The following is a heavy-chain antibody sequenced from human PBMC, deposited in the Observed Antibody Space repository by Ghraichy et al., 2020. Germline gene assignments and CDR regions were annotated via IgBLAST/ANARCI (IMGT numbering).Heavy chain of an antibody. Sequence: GGSLRLSCVVSGFTFSSYGMHWVRQAPGKGLEWVALISYDGSNKYYGDSVKGRFTISRDNSKNTLYLQMNSLRVEDTAIYLCAKDLWGSYRTPHYYGMDVWGQGTTITVSS. J-gene: IGHJ6*02. CDR3: AKDLWGSYRTPHYYGMDV. V-gene: IGHV3-30*18. CDR1: GFTFSSYG. CDR2: ISYDGSNK. D-gene: IGHD3-16*02.